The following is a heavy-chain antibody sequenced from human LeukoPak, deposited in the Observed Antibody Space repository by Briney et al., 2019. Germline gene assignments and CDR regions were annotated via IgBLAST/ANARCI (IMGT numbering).Heavy chain of an antibody. CDR3: ARSDRTVTTDY. V-gene: IGHV4-39*07. J-gene: IGHJ4*02. CDR2: IYYSGST. Sequence: SETLSLTCTVSGGSISSSSYYWGWIRQPPGKGLEWIGSIYYSGSTYYNPSLKSRVTISVDTSKNQFSLKLSSVTAADTAVYYCARSDRTVTTDYWGQGTLVTVSS. D-gene: IGHD4-17*01. CDR1: GGSISSSSYY.